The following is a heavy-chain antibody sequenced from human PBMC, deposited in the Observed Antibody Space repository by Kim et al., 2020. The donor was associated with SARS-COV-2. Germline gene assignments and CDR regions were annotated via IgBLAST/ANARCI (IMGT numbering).Heavy chain of an antibody. CDR3: ARGYYGDYFRLDAFDI. CDR2: ISAYNGNT. J-gene: IGHJ3*02. V-gene: IGHV1-18*01. CDR1: GYTFTSYG. D-gene: IGHD4-17*01. Sequence: ASVKVSCKASGYTFTSYGISWMRQAPGQGLEWMGWISAYNGNTNYAQKLQGRVTMTTDTSTSTAYMELRSLRSDDTAVYYCARGYYGDYFRLDAFDIWGQGTMVTVSS.